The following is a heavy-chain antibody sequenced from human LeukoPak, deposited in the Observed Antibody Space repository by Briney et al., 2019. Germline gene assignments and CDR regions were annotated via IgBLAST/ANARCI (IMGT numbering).Heavy chain of an antibody. D-gene: IGHD6-13*01. CDR2: IYAGGST. CDR1: GFTFSDHY. J-gene: IGHJ4*02. V-gene: IGHV3-66*01. Sequence: PGGSLRLSCAASGFTFSDHYMDWVRQAPGKGLEWVSVIYAGGSTYYADSVKGRFTISRDNAKNTLYLQMNSLRAEDTAVYYCARDLGIAAAATDYWGQGTLVTVSS. CDR3: ARDLGIAAAATDY.